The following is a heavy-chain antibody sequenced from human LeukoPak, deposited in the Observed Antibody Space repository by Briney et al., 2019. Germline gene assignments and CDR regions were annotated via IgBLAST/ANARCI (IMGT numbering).Heavy chain of an antibody. V-gene: IGHV3-48*01. J-gene: IGHJ4*02. CDR3: ASSYSSGSKGPVDY. CDR2: ISSSSSTI. Sequence: GGSLRLSCAASGFTFSSYSMNWVRQAPGKGLEWVSYISSSSSTIYYADSVKGRFTISRDNSKNTLYLQMNSLRAEDTAVYYCASSYSSGSKGPVDYWGQGTLVTVSS. CDR1: GFTFSSYS. D-gene: IGHD3-22*01.